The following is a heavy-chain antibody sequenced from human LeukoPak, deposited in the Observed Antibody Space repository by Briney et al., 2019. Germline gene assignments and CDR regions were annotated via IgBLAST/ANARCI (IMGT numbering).Heavy chain of an antibody. J-gene: IGHJ4*02. CDR2: INHSGST. Sequence: SETLSLTCAVYGGSFSGYYWSWIRQPPGKGLEWIGEINHSGSTNYNPSLKSRVTISVDTSKNQFSLKLSSVTAADTAVYYCARGGCVGSGIYSFDYWGQGTLVTVSS. D-gene: IGHD3-10*01. V-gene: IGHV4-34*01. CDR1: GGSFSGYY. CDR3: ARGGCVGSGIYSFDY.